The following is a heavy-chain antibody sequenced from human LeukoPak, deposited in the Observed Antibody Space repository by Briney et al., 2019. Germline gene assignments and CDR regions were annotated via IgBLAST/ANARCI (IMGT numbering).Heavy chain of an antibody. V-gene: IGHV1-2*02. CDR1: GYTFTGYY. Sequence: ASVKVFCKASGYTFTGYYMHWVRQAPGQGLTWMGWINPNTGVTNYAQKFQGRVTMTRATSINTAYMELDRLTSDDTAIYYWARGQYGSGSSGFDPWGQGTLVTVSS. CDR3: ARGQYGSGSSGFDP. D-gene: IGHD3-10*01. J-gene: IGHJ5*02. CDR2: INPNTGVT.